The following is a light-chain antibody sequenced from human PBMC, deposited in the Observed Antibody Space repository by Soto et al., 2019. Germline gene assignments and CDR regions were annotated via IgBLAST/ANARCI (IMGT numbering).Light chain of an antibody. CDR1: SSDVGAYNY. J-gene: IGLJ2*01. V-gene: IGLV2-14*03. CDR3: SSDTTSSTPV. Sequence: QSALTQPASVSGSPGQSIAISCTGTSSDVGAYNYVSWYQQHPGKAPKLMVYDVSNRPSGVSDRFSGSKSGNTASLTVSGLQPEDEADYYCSSDTTSSTPVFGGGTKLTVL. CDR2: DVS.